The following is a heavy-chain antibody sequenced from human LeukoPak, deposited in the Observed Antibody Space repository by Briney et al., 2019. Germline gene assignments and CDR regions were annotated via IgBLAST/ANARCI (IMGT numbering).Heavy chain of an antibody. CDR2: IYYSGST. Sequence: PSETLSLTCTVSGGSLSSYYWSWIRQPPGKGLEWTGYIYYSGSTNYNPSLKSRVTISVDTSKNQFSLKLSSVTAADTAVYYCAREPQDAFDIWGQGTMVTVSS. CDR3: AREPQDAFDI. CDR1: GGSLSSYY. J-gene: IGHJ3*02. V-gene: IGHV4-59*01.